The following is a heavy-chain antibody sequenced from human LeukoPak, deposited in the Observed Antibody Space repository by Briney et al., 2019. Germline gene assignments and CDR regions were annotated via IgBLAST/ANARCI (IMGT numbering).Heavy chain of an antibody. D-gene: IGHD6-19*01. CDR1: GYTFTSYG. V-gene: IGHV1-18*01. Sequence: ASVKVSCTASGYTFTSYGISWVRQAPGQGLEWMGWISAYNGNTNYAQKLQGRVTMTTDTSTSTAYMELRSLRSDDTAVYYCARDADQWLVYPFDYWGQGTLVTVSS. J-gene: IGHJ4*02. CDR3: ARDADQWLVYPFDY. CDR2: ISAYNGNT.